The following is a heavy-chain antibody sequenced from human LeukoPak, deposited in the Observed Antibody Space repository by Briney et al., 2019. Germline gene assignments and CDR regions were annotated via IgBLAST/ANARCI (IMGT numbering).Heavy chain of an antibody. V-gene: IGHV3-7*01. CDR3: ARDGSDEYFQH. Sequence: GGSLRLSCAASGFTFSSYWMSWVRQAPGRGLEWVANIKQDGSEKYYVDSVKGRFTISRDNAKNSLYLQMNSLRAEDTAVYYCARDGSDEYFQHWGQGTLVTVSS. CDR2: IKQDGSEK. D-gene: IGHD1-26*01. CDR1: GFTFSSYW. J-gene: IGHJ1*01.